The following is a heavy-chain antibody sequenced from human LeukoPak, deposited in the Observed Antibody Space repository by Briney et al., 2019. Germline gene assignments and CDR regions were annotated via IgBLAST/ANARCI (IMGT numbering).Heavy chain of an antibody. Sequence: SQTLSLTCTVSGDSISSGGYYWSWIRQHPGKGLEWIGYIHYSGDTYYSPSLKSRLTISVDTSKNQFSLRLRSVTAADTAVYYCARVVAYDSTGYYLYYFDYWGQGTLVTVAA. J-gene: IGHJ4*02. CDR1: GDSISSGGYY. CDR2: IHYSGDT. D-gene: IGHD3-22*01. CDR3: ARVVAYDSTGYYLYYFDY. V-gene: IGHV4-31*03.